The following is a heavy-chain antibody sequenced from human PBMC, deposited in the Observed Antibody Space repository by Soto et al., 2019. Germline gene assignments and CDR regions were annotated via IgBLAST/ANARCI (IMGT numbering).Heavy chain of an antibody. D-gene: IGHD3-16*01. J-gene: IGHJ4*02. V-gene: IGHV3-9*01. CDR1: GFTFDDYA. CDR3: VKDVLKAEYYYVFDY. Sequence: GGSLRLSCAASGFTFDDYAMHWVRQAPGKGLEWVSGISWNSGSIVYADSVKGRFTISRDNAKNSLYLQMNSLSAEDTALYYCVKDVLKAEYYYVFDYWGQGTLVTVSS. CDR2: ISWNSGSI.